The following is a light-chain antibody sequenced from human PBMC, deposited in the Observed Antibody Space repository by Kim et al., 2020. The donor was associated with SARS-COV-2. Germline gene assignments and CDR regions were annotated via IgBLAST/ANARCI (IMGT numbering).Light chain of an antibody. Sequence: VSPEQTASLTCSGDKLGDKYACWYQQKPGQSPVLVIYQDSKRPSGIPERFSGSNSGNTATLTISGTQAMDEADYYCQAWDSSSVVFGGGTQLTVL. CDR2: QDS. J-gene: IGLJ2*01. V-gene: IGLV3-1*01. CDR1: KLGDKY. CDR3: QAWDSSSVV.